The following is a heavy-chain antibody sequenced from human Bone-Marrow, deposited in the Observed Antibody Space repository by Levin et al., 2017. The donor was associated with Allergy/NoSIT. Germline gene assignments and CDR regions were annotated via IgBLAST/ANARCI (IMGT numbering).Heavy chain of an antibody. CDR1: GFSLNASGMC. D-gene: IGHD3-10*01. Sequence: TLSLTLTCTFSGFSLNASGMCVSWIRQPPGKALEWLARIDWDDDKYYSTSLKTRLTISRDTSKNQVVLTMTNMDPLDTATYFCARTSNHYYGGGFDYWGQGTLVTVSS. CDR2: IDWDDDK. J-gene: IGHJ4*02. V-gene: IGHV2-70*11. CDR3: ARTSNHYYGGGFDY.